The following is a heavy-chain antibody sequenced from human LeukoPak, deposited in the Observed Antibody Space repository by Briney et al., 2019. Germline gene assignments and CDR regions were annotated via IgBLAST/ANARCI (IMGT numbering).Heavy chain of an antibody. J-gene: IGHJ4*02. Sequence: ASVKVSCKVSGYTLTELSMHWVRQAPGKGLEWMGGFDPEDGETIYAQKFQGRVTITADKSTSTAYMELSSLRSEDTAVYYCARATTVTTTTVGDYWGQGTLVTVSS. CDR3: ARATTVTTTTVGDY. CDR1: GYTLTELS. V-gene: IGHV1-24*01. D-gene: IGHD4-17*01. CDR2: FDPEDGET.